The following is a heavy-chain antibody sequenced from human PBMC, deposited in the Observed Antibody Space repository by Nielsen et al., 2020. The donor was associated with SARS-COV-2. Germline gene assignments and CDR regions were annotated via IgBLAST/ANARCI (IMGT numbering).Heavy chain of an antibody. V-gene: IGHV1-3*01. D-gene: IGHD6-19*01. CDR3: AKDSSGWRPDY. CDR1: GYTFTSYA. CDR2: INAGNGNT. Sequence: ASVKVSCKASGYTFTSYAMHWVRQAPGQRLEWMGWINAGNGNTKYSQKFQGRVTMTRDTSTSTVYMELSSLRSEDTAVYYCAKDSSGWRPDYWGQGTLVTVSS. J-gene: IGHJ4*02.